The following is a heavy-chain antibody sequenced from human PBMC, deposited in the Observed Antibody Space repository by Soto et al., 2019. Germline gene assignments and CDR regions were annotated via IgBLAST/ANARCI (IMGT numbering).Heavy chain of an antibody. CDR3: AKALTMASPNWFDP. Sequence: QLVQSGAEVKKPGSSVKVSCKASGGPFSTYAISWVRQAPGQGLEWMGGIIPIFGTANYAQRFLGRVTISADDSTSTAYMELRSLTSDDTAVYYCAKALTMASPNWFDPWGQGTRVTVSS. CDR1: GGPFSTYA. V-gene: IGHV1-69*01. CDR2: IIPIFGTA. J-gene: IGHJ5*02. D-gene: IGHD3-10*01.